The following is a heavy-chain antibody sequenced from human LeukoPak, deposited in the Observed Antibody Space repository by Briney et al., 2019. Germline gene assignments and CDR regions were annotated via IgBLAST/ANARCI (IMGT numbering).Heavy chain of an antibody. D-gene: IGHD3-16*01. CDR3: VRSFGWHFDL. Sequence: GGSLRLSCTASGFTFSGSEMSWVRQTPGKGLEWLSNIRTDGTTTYYADSVKGRFTISRDNAENSLYLQMDRLRPDDTALYYCVRSFGWHFDLWGRGTLVTVS. CDR1: GFTFSGSE. CDR2: IRTDGTTT. V-gene: IGHV3-48*03. J-gene: IGHJ2*01.